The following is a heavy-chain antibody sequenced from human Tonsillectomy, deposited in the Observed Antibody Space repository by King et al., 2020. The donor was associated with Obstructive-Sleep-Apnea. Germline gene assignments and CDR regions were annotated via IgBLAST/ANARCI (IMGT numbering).Heavy chain of an antibody. CDR2: IYYTGNT. CDR3: AGDYGDYKVDY. J-gene: IGHJ4*01. CDR1: GGSFGAYY. V-gene: IGHV4-59*01. Sequence: QLQESGPRLVKPWETLSLTCTVSGGSFGAYYWSWIRQTPGRGLEWIGNIYYTGNTNYNPSLKSRITMSVDTSKKQFSLKLRSVTAADTAVYFCAGDYGDYKVDYWGQGSLVTVSS. D-gene: IGHD4-17*01.